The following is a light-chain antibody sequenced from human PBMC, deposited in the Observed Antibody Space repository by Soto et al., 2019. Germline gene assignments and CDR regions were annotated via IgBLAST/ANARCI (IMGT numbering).Light chain of an antibody. Sequence: EIVLTQSPGPLSLSPRERATLSCRASQSVSNNYLAWYQHRPGQAPRLLIYGASTRAPGIPDRFSGSGSGTDFTLTISRLEPEDFAVYYCQQYAASPRTFGQGTQVEV. CDR3: QQYAASPRT. CDR2: GAS. CDR1: QSVSNNY. J-gene: IGKJ1*01. V-gene: IGKV3-20*01.